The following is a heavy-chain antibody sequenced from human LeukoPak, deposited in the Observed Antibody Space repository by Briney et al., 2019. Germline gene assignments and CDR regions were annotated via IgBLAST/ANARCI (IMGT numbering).Heavy chain of an antibody. CDR2: ISGSGGST. D-gene: IGHD3-3*01. CDR1: GFTFSSYA. V-gene: IGHV3-23*01. Sequence: GGSLRLSCAASGFTFSSYAMSWVRQAPGKGLEWVSAISGSGGSTYYADSVKGRFTISRDNSKDTLYLQMNSLRAEDTAVYYCAKVFGVVMLRYFDYWGQGTLVTVSS. J-gene: IGHJ4*02. CDR3: AKVFGVVMLRYFDY.